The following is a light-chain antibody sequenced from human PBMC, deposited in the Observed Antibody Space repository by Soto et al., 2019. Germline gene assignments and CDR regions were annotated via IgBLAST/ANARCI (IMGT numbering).Light chain of an antibody. CDR1: QSITSK. V-gene: IGKV3-15*01. CDR3: QQYYNWPPWT. J-gene: IGKJ1*01. Sequence: EIVMTQAPATLSLSPGERATVSCRASQSITSKLAWYQQKPGQAPRLLIYGVSTRATDIPARFSGSGSGTEFTLTISSLESEDFAVYYCQQYYNWPPWTFGQGTKVDIK. CDR2: GVS.